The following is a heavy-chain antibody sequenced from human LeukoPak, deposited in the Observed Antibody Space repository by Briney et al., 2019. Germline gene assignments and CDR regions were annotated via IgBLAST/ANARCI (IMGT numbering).Heavy chain of an antibody. CDR3: ARGTYCGGDCYLYGMDV. J-gene: IGHJ6*02. D-gene: IGHD2-21*02. CDR2: ISAYNGNT. Sequence: ASVTVSCKASGYTFTSYGISWVRQAPGQGLEWMGWISAYNGNTNYAQKLQGRVTMTTDTSTSTAYMELRSLRSDDTAVYYCARGTYCGGDCYLYGMDVWGQGTTVTVSS. V-gene: IGHV1-18*01. CDR1: GYTFTSYG.